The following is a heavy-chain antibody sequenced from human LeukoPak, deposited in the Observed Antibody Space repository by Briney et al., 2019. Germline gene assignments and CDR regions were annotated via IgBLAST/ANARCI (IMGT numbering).Heavy chain of an antibody. CDR1: GGSFSGYY. V-gene: IGHV4-34*01. CDR2: INHSGST. J-gene: IGHJ4*02. D-gene: IGHD3-3*01. Sequence: PSETLSLTCAVYGGSFSGYYWSWIRQPPGKGLEWIGEINHSGSTNYNPSLKSRVTISVDTSKNQFSLKLSSVTAADTAVYYCAVGGGFWSGYWTPAIDYWGQGTLVTVSS. CDR3: AVGGGFWSGYWTPAIDY.